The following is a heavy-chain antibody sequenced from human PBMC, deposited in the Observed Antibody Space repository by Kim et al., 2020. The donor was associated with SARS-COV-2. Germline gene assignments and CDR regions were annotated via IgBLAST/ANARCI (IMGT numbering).Heavy chain of an antibody. D-gene: IGHD2-2*01. CDR3: AREAYQYYFDY. CDR2: T. V-gene: IGHV4-59*01. Sequence: TTYNPSLKGRVTISVDTSKNQFSLKLSSVTAADTAVYYCAREAYQYYFDYWGQGTLVTVSS. J-gene: IGHJ4*02.